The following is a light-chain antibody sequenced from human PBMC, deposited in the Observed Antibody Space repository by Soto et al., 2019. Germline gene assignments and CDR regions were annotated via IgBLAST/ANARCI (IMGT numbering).Light chain of an antibody. V-gene: IGKV3-20*01. CDR3: QQYTGPPTT. J-gene: IGKJ5*01. CDR2: GAS. CDR1: QIVSSTS. Sequence: EIVLTQSPATLSVSPGERATLSCRARQIVSSTSLAWYQQKPGQAPRLLIYGASNGATGIPDRFSGSGSGTDFTLTITRLEPEDSAVYFCQQYTGPPTTFGQGTRLEIK.